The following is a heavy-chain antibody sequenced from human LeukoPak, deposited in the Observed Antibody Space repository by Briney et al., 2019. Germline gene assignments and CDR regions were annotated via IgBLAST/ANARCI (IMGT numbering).Heavy chain of an antibody. CDR1: GFTFSNYG. CDR2: VSHDGSNT. D-gene: IGHD3-10*01. Sequence: GRSLRLSCAASGFTFSNYGMHWVRQAPGKGLEWVAVVSHDGSNTYYADSVKGRFTISRDNSKNTLYLQMNSLRSEDTAVYYCAKVAHYYGSGSYYEYYFDYWGQGTLVTVSS. J-gene: IGHJ4*02. CDR3: AKVAHYYGSGSYYEYYFDY. V-gene: IGHV3-30*18.